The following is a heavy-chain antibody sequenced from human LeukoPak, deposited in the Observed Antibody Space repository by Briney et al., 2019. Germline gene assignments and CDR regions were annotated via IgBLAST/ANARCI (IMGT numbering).Heavy chain of an antibody. J-gene: IGHJ4*02. D-gene: IGHD6-13*01. CDR3: ARWYSSSWAYFDY. CDR2: INHSGST. CDR1: GGSFSGYY. Sequence: SETLSLTCTVSGGSFSGYYWSWIRQPPGKGLEWIGEINHSGSTNYNPSLKSRVTISVDTSKNQFSLKLSSVTAADTAVYYCARWYSSSWAYFDYWGQGTLVTVSS. V-gene: IGHV4-34*01.